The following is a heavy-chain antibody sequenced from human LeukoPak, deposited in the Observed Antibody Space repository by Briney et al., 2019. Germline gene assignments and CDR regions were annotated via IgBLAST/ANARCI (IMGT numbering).Heavy chain of an antibody. J-gene: IGHJ6*03. Sequence: GGSLRLSCAASGFAFSSYGMSWVRQAPGKGLEWVSAISGSGGSTYYADSVKGRFTISRDNSKNTLYLQMNSLRAEDTAVYYCAKDRCSNGVGCYYYYMDVWGKGTTVTISS. CDR1: GFAFSSYG. CDR3: AKDRCSNGVGCYYYYMDV. CDR2: ISGSGGST. V-gene: IGHV3-23*01. D-gene: IGHD2-8*01.